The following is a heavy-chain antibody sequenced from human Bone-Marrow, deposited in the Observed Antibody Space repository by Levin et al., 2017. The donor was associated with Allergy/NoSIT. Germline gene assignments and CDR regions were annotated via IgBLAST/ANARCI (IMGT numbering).Heavy chain of an antibody. V-gene: IGHV3-33*01. J-gene: IGHJ5*02. Sequence: TLGDEDRQGISQTPGKGLEWVAVIWYDGTQKYYEDSVKGRFTISRDNSKNTMYLQMDSLRAEDTAVYYCARAYSYAMGWFDPWGQGTLVTVSS. D-gene: IGHD5-18*01. CDR3: ARAYSYAMGWFDP. CDR2: IWYDGTQK. CDR1: TLGDED.